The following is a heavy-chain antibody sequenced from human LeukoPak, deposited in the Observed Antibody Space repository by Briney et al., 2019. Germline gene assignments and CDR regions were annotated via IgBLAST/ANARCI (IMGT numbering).Heavy chain of an antibody. Sequence: PGGSLRLSCAASGFTFSDYYMSWIRQALGKGLEWVSYISSSGNTIFYADSVKGRFTISRDNAKNSLYLQMNSLRAEDTAVYFCARAKYSSSWYPFGAYYYYYGMDVWGQGTTVTVSS. D-gene: IGHD6-13*01. J-gene: IGHJ6*02. V-gene: IGHV3-11*04. CDR3: ARAKYSSSWYPFGAYYYYYGMDV. CDR2: ISSSGNTI. CDR1: GFTFSDYY.